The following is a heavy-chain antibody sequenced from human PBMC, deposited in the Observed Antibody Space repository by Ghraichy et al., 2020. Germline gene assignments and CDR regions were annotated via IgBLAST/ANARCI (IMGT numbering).Heavy chain of an antibody. V-gene: IGHV3-9*01. J-gene: IGHJ4*02. Sequence: GGSLRLSCAASGFTFDDYAMHWVRHAPGKGLEWVSGISWNSGSIGYADSVKGRFTISRDNAKNSLYLQMNSLRAEDTALYYCAKEHGRLPNTLDYWGQGTLVTVSS. CDR2: ISWNSGSI. D-gene: IGHD2-2*02. CDR3: AKEHGRLPNTLDY. CDR1: GFTFDDYA.